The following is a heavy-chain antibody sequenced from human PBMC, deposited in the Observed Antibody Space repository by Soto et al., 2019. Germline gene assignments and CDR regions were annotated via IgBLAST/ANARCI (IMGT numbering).Heavy chain of an antibody. J-gene: IGHJ5*02. V-gene: IGHV3-48*02. CDR3: ARDLNWGFDH. CDR2: ITGSGTTT. D-gene: IGHD7-27*01. Sequence: GGSLRLSCAASGFTFSSYSMSWVRQAPGKGLEWVSYITGSGTTTRYADSVKGRFTLSRDNAKNSLFLDMNSLRDEDTAVYYCARDLNWGFDHWGRGTLVTVSS. CDR1: GFTFSSYS.